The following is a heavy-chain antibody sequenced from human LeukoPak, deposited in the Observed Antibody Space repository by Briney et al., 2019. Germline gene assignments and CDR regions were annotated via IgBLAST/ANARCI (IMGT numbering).Heavy chain of an antibody. Sequence: GESLKTSCKGSGYRFTSYWIAWVRQMPGKGLEWMGIIYPGDSDTRYSPSFQGQVTISADKSIITAYLQWRSLKASDTAMYYCARLLSGSYYDSSGYPGNAFDIWGQGTMVTVSS. CDR2: IYPGDSDT. J-gene: IGHJ3*02. CDR3: ARLLSGSYYDSSGYPGNAFDI. D-gene: IGHD3-22*01. CDR1: GYRFTSYW. V-gene: IGHV5-51*01.